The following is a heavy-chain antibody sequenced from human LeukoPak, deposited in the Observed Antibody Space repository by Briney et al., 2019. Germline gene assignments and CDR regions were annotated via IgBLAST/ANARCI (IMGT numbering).Heavy chain of an antibody. V-gene: IGHV3-23*01. CDR1: GFVFRNYF. CDR2: ISNNGGYT. J-gene: IGHJ4*02. D-gene: IGHD2-15*01. CDR3: AKQLGYCSDGSCYFPY. Sequence: GGSLRLSCAASGFVFRNYFMSWVRQAPGKGLEWVSAISNNGGYTYYADSVQGRFTISRDNSKSTLCLQMNSLKAEDTAVYYCAKQLGYCSDGSCYFPYWGQGTLVTVSS.